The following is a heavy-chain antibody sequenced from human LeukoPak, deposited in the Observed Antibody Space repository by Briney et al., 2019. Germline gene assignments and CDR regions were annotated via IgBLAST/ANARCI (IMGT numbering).Heavy chain of an antibody. CDR3: ASLGSNDY. CDR1: GGSISSSSYY. V-gene: IGHV4-39*01. D-gene: IGHD2-15*01. CDR2: IYYSGST. Sequence: SETLSLTCTVSGGSISSSSYYWGWIRQPPGKGLEWIANIYYSGSTYYNPSLKSRVTISVDTSKNQLSLKLSAVTAADTAVYYCASLGSNDYWGQGTLVTVSS. J-gene: IGHJ4*02.